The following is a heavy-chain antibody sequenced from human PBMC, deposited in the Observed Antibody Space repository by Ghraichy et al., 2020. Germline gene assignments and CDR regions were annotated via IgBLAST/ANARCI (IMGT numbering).Heavy chain of an antibody. J-gene: IGHJ4*02. D-gene: IGHD7-27*01. CDR3: ARVRTGDLDY. V-gene: IGHV3-74*01. Sequence: GESLNISCAASGFTFSSYWMHWVRQAPGKGLVWVSRINSDGSSTSYADSVKGRFTISRDNAKNTLYLQMNSLRAEDTAVYYCARVRTGDLDYWGQGTLVTVSS. CDR1: GFTFSSYW. CDR2: INSDGSST.